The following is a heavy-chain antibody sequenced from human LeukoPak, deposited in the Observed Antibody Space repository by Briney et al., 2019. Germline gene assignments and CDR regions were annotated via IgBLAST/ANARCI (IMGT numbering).Heavy chain of an antibody. D-gene: IGHD6-19*01. CDR2: IKQDGSEK. CDR3: ASTVAGTDSYYFDY. V-gene: IGHV3-7*01. Sequence: GGSLRLSCAASGFTFSSYWMSWVRQAPGKGLEWVANIKQDGSEKYYVDSVKGRFTISRDNTKNSLYLQMNGLRAEDTAVYYCASTVAGTDSYYFDYWGQGTLVTVSS. CDR1: GFTFSSYW. J-gene: IGHJ4*02.